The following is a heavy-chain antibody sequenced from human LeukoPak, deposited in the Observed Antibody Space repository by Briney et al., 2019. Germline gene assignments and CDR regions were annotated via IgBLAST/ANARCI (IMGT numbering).Heavy chain of an antibody. CDR1: GLFLDDYG. CDR2: IDWNGGST. D-gene: IGHD3-3*01. V-gene: IGHV3-20*04. Sequence: PGGSLRLSCAASGLFLDDYGMRWVRQAPGKGLEWVSGIDWNGGSTGYADSVKGRFTISRDNAKNSLYLQMNNLRAEDTALYSCARAENYDFWSGPTFYWGQGILVIVSS. J-gene: IGHJ4*02. CDR3: ARAENYDFWSGPTFY.